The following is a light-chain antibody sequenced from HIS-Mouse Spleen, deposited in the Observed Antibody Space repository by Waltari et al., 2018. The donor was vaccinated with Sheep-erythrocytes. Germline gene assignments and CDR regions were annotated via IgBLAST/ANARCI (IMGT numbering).Light chain of an antibody. Sequence: SALTQPASVSGSPGQSLTISCTGTSSDVGGYNYVSWYQQHPGKAPKLMIYDVSNRPSGVSNRFSGSKSGNTASLTISGLQAEDEADYYCSSYTSSSTLVFGTGTKVTVL. V-gene: IGLV2-14*03. CDR2: DVS. J-gene: IGLJ1*01. CDR1: SSDVGGYNY. CDR3: SSYTSSSTLV.